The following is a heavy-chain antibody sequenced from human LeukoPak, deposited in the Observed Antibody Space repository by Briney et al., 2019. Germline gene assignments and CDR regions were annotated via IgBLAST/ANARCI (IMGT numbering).Heavy chain of an antibody. CDR2: IYYSGST. CDR3: ASSSTVTTRKSWFDP. Sequence: SQTLSLTCTVSGGSISSGGYYWSWIRQHPGKGLEWIGYIYYSGSTYYNPSLKSRVTISVDTSKNQFSLKLSSATAADTAVYYCASSSTVTTRKSWFDPWGQGTLVTVSS. D-gene: IGHD4-17*01. J-gene: IGHJ5*02. CDR1: GGSISSGGYY. V-gene: IGHV4-31*03.